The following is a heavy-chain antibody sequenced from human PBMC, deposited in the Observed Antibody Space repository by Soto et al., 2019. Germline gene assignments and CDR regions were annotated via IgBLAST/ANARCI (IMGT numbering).Heavy chain of an antibody. J-gene: IGHJ6*02. V-gene: IGHV1-18*04. CDR2: ISAYNGNT. CDR1: GYTFTSYG. Sequence: ASVKVSCKASGYTFTSYGISWVRQAPGQGLEWMGWISAYNGNTNYAQKLQGRVTMTTDTSTSTAYMELRSLRSDDTAVYYCAREKGRSTPYYYGSGSYPPDYYYGMDVWGQGTMVTVSS. D-gene: IGHD3-10*01. CDR3: AREKGRSTPYYYGSGSYPPDYYYGMDV.